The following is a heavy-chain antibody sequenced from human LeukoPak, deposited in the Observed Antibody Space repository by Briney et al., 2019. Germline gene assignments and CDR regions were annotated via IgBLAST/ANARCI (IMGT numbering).Heavy chain of an antibody. CDR2: ISSGGST. D-gene: IGHD5-24*01. CDR1: GFTVSSNY. V-gene: IGHV3-66*02. CDR3: SRDRMATKSFDY. Sequence: GXSLRLSCAASGFTVSSNYMSWVCQAPGKGVEWGSVISSGGSTYYSDSVKGRFTISRDSSKNTLYLQMNSLRAEDTAVYYCSRDRMATKSFDYWGQGTLVTVSS. J-gene: IGHJ4*02.